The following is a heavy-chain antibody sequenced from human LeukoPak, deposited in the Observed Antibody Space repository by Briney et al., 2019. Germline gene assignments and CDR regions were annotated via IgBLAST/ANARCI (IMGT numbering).Heavy chain of an antibody. D-gene: IGHD2-15*01. Sequence: GGSLRLSCAASGFDFSGFYVHWVRQASGRGLEWVGLIRNKPNSYTTVYAASVKGRFTISRDDSKNTAYLQMNSLKAEDTAVYYCTRQECSGGSCSYVDFWGQGTLVTASS. V-gene: IGHV3-73*01. CDR1: GFDFSGFY. CDR2: IRNKPNSYTT. CDR3: TRQECSGGSCSYVDF. J-gene: IGHJ4*02.